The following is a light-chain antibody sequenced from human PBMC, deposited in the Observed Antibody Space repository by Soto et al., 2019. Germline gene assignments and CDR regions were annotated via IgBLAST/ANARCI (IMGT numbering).Light chain of an antibody. CDR3: QQYGSSPRT. CDR1: ESVSGSY. J-gene: IGKJ1*01. Sequence: EIVLTQSPGTLSLSPGERAALSCRASESVSGSYLAWYQQKPGQAPRLLIYGASSRATGIPDRFSGSGWGTDFTLTISRLEPEDFAVYYCQQYGSSPRTFGQGTKVDIK. CDR2: GAS. V-gene: IGKV3-20*01.